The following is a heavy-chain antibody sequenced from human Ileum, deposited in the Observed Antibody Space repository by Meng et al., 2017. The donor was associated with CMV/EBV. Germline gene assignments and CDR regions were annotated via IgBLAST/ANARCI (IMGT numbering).Heavy chain of an antibody. D-gene: IGHD2-2*01. CDR3: ATKAVARPFDY. J-gene: IGHJ4*02. Sequence: GESLKISCAASGFTFSSYSMNWVRQAPGKGLEWVSYISSSSSTIYYADSVKGRFTISRDNAKNSLYLQMDSLRAEDTAVYYCATKAVARPFDYWGQGTLVTVSS. CDR2: ISSSSSTI. V-gene: IGHV3-48*04. CDR1: GFTFSSYS.